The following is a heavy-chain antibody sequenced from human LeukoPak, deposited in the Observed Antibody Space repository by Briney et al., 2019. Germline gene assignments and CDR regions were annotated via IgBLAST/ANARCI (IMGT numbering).Heavy chain of an antibody. V-gene: IGHV3-20*04. CDR2: INWNGRIT. D-gene: IGHD5-18*01. CDR1: GFTFDDYA. Sequence: GESLRLSCAASGFTFDDYAMNWVRQVPGRGLEWVSGINWNGRITVYADSVKDRFTISRQNTKNSLYLYMNNLGGEDTALYFCARGSVQLWLRDTYYYMDVWGKGTTVTVSS. CDR3: ARGSVQLWLRDTYYYMDV. J-gene: IGHJ6*03.